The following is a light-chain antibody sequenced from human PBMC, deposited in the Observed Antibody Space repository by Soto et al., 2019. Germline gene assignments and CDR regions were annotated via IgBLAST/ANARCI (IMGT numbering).Light chain of an antibody. CDR1: HGVSRE. J-gene: IGKJ4*01. CDR2: GAS. Sequence: DIVMTQSPATVCVAPGERLTFSCRARHGVSRELAWYQHKPGQAPRLLISGASTGATGIPARFSGSGAGTEFTLTISSLQSEDCAIYYCQQYHTWPITFGGGTKVDIK. V-gene: IGKV3-15*01. CDR3: QQYHTWPIT.